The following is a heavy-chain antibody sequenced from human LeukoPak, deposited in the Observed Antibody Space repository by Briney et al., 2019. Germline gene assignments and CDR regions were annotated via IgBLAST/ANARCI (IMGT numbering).Heavy chain of an antibody. CDR1: GFTFSSYA. Sequence: PGGSLRLSCAASGFTFSSYAMSWVRQAPGKGLEWVSAISGSGGSTYYADSVKGRFTISRDNSKNTLYLQMNSLRAEDTAVYYCATTRGSGYYTNVPRYFDYWGQGTLVTVSS. V-gene: IGHV3-23*01. CDR2: ISGSGGST. CDR3: ATTRGSGYYTNVPRYFDY. D-gene: IGHD3-3*01. J-gene: IGHJ4*02.